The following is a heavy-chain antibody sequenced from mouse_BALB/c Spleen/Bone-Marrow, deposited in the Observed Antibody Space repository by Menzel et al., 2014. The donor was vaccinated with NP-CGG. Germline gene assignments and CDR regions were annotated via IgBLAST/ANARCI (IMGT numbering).Heavy chain of an antibody. J-gene: IGHJ4*01. Sequence: EVQRVESGGGLVKPGGSLKLSCAASGFTFSSYTMSWVRQTSEKRLEWVATISSGGSYTYYPDSVKGRFTISRDNAKNTLYLQMSSLKSEDTAMYYCTRDPYYYGSSYAMDYWGQGTSVTVSS. CDR3: TRDPYYYGSSYAMDY. CDR1: GFTFSSYT. CDR2: ISSGGSYT. V-gene: IGHV5-6-4*01. D-gene: IGHD1-1*01.